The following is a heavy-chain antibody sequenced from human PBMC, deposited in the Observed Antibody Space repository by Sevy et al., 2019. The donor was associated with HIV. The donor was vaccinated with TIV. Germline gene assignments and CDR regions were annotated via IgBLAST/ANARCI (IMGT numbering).Heavy chain of an antibody. CDR1: GFTFSSYW. J-gene: IGHJ4*02. D-gene: IGHD3-3*01. V-gene: IGHV3-7*01. CDR3: ARVLYYDFWSGYYSMGFDY. CDR2: IKQDGSEK. Sequence: GGSLRLSCAASGFTFSSYWMSWVRQAPGKGLEWVANIKQDGSEKYYVDSVKGRFTISRDNAKNSLYLQMNSLRAEDTAVCYCARVLYYDFWSGYYSMGFDYWGQGTLVTVSS.